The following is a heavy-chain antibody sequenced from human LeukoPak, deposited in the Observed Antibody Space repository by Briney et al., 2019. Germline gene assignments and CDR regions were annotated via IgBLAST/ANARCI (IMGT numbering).Heavy chain of an antibody. Sequence: SETLSLTCTVSGGSISSSSYYWGWIRQPPGKGLEWIGSIYYSGSTYYNPSLKSRVTISVDTSKNQFSLKLSSVTAADTAVYYRARRRGLYGSGSYSYNWFDPWGQGTLVTVSS. CDR2: IYYSGST. J-gene: IGHJ5*02. V-gene: IGHV4-39*01. CDR3: ARRRGLYGSGSYSYNWFDP. D-gene: IGHD3-10*01. CDR1: GGSISSSSYY.